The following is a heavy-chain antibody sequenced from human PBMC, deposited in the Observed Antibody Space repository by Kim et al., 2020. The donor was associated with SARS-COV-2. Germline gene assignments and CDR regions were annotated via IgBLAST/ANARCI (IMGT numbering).Heavy chain of an antibody. J-gene: IGHJ4*02. V-gene: IGHV3-23*01. D-gene: IGHD5-12*01. CDR3: VKGAWLDY. Sequence: GGSLRLSCVASGFNFGTFDMSWVRQAPGKGLKWVSVMTAPDDSTYYAGSVKRGFTVSKDSARTMLYLRMNRLGADDTAVYSCVKGAWLDYWGPGTLVTVSS. CDR2: MTAPDDST. CDR1: GFNFGTFD.